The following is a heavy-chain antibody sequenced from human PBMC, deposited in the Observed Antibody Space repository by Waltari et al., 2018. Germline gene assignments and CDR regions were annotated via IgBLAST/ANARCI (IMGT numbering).Heavy chain of an antibody. CDR3: ASDDYSSSWYDYFDY. Sequence: QVQLVQSGAEVKKPGSSVKVSCKASGGTFSSYAISWVRQAPGQGLEWMGRIIPIFGTANYAQKFQGRVTITADKSTSTAYMELSSLRSEDTAVYYCASDDYSSSWYDYFDYWGQGTLVTVSS. J-gene: IGHJ4*02. CDR2: IIPIFGTA. D-gene: IGHD6-13*01. V-gene: IGHV1-69*08. CDR1: GGTFSSYA.